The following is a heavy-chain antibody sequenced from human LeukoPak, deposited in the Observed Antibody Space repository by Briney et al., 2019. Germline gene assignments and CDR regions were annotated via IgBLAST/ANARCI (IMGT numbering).Heavy chain of an antibody. V-gene: IGHV5-51*01. CDR2: IYPSDSDA. CDR1: GYSFTSYW. J-gene: IGHJ4*02. CDR3: ATPGYYGSFDY. Sequence: GESPKISCKGSGYSFTSYWIGWVRQMPGKGLEWMGIIYPSDSDARYSPSFQGQVTISADKTISTTYLQWNSLKASDTAMYYCATPGYYGSFDYWGQGTLVTVSS. D-gene: IGHD3-3*01.